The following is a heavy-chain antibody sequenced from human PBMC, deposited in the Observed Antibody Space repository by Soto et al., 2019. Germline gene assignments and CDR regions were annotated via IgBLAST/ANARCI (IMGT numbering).Heavy chain of an antibody. CDR2: IYYSGST. J-gene: IGHJ4*02. CDR3: ARYVEMATITDFYRFDY. CDR1: GCSISSYY. Sequence: PSETLSLTCTFSGCSISSYYWSWIRQPPGKGLEWIGSIYYSGSTYYNPSLKSRVTISVDTSKNQFSLKLSSVTAADTAVYYCARYVEMATITDFYRFDYWGQGTLVTSPQ. V-gene: IGHV4-59*05. D-gene: IGHD5-12*01.